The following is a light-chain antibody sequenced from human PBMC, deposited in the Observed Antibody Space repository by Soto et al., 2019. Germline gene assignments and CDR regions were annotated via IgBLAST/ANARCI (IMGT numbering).Light chain of an antibody. CDR1: QSVSSY. V-gene: IGKV3-11*01. CDR2: DAS. CDR3: QQRSNWPPWT. J-gene: IGKJ1*01. Sequence: EIVLTQSPATLSLSPGERSTLSCRASQSVSSYLAWYQQKPGQAPRLLXYDASNRATGIPARFSGSGSGTDFTINISSLEPEDFAVYYCQQRSNWPPWTFGQGTKVDI.